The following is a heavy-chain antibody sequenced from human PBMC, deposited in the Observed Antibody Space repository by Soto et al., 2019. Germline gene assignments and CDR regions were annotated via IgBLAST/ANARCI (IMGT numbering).Heavy chain of an antibody. V-gene: IGHV5-10-1*01. J-gene: IGHJ4*02. CDR3: ARQIYDSDTGPNFQYYFDS. CDR2: IDPSDSQT. D-gene: IGHD3-22*01. CDR1: GYSFAGYW. Sequence: PGESLKISCKGSGYSFAGYWITWVRQKPGKGLEWMGRIDPSDSQTYYSPSFRGHVTITATKSITTVFLQWSSLRASDTAMYYCARQIYDSDTGPNFQYYFDSWGQGTPVTVSS.